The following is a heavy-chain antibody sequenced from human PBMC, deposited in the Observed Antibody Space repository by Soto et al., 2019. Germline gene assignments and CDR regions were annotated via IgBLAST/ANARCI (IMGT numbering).Heavy chain of an antibody. CDR3: ARRYVLLHAFEI. Sequence: GGSLRLSCAASGFTFSSYSMNWVRQAPGKGLEWVSYISSSSSTIYYADSVKGRFTISRDNAKNSLYLQMNSLRAEDTAVYYCARRYVLLHAFEIWGQGTMVTVS. CDR1: GFTFSSYS. J-gene: IGHJ3*02. CDR2: ISSSSSTI. V-gene: IGHV3-48*01. D-gene: IGHD3-10*01.